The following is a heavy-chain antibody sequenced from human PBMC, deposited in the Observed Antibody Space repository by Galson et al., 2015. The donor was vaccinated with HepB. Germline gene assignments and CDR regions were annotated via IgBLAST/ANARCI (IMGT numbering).Heavy chain of an antibody. Sequence: SLRLSCAASGFTFTSYGVQWVRLAPGKGLEWLAITWFDGSRTYYADSVKGRFTVSRDNTKNTLYLQMNSLRAEDTAVYFCARGGDGDLYYFDYWGQGTLVTVSS. CDR3: ARGGDGDLYYFDY. D-gene: IGHD4-17*01. J-gene: IGHJ4*02. CDR2: TWFDGSRT. V-gene: IGHV3-33*01. CDR1: GFTFTSYG.